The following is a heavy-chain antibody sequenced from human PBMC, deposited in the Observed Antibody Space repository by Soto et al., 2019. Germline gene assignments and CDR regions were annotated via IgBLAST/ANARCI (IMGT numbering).Heavy chain of an antibody. Sequence: EVQLLQSGGGFIQPGGSLRVSCAASGFTFNSYAVSWVRQAPGKGLEWVSAISGSGSNTYYADSVKGRFTISRDNSKSTLYLQMNSLRAEDSAVYFCAKGPPSHIVVVTAGAFDIWGQGTMVTVSS. J-gene: IGHJ3*02. CDR2: ISGSGSNT. CDR3: AKGPPSHIVVVTAGAFDI. V-gene: IGHV3-23*01. D-gene: IGHD2-2*01. CDR1: GFTFNSYA.